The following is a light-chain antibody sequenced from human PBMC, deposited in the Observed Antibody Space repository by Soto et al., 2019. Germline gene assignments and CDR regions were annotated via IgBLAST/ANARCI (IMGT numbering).Light chain of an antibody. CDR1: SSDVGGYKY. J-gene: IGLJ2*01. Sequence: QSVLTQPASVSGSPGQSITISCIGTSSDVGGYKYVSWYQQHPGKAPKLMIYDVSNRPSGVSNRFSGSKSGNTASLTISGLQAEDEANYYCSSYTRSSSVIFGGGTKLTVL. CDR3: SSYTRSSSVI. CDR2: DVS. V-gene: IGLV2-14*01.